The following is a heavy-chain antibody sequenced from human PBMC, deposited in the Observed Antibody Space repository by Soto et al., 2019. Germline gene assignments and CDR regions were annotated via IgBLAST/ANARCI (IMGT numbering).Heavy chain of an antibody. Sequence: EVQLVESGGGLIQPGGSLRLSCAASGFTVTNKYMTWVRQAPGKGLEWVSVIYSGGSTSYADSVKGRFTISRDNSKNIRYLQMNSRRAEDTAVYYCARVDYGDYGWYFDLWGRGTLVTVSS. CDR2: IYSGGST. J-gene: IGHJ2*01. D-gene: IGHD4-17*01. CDR3: ARVDYGDYGWYFDL. CDR1: GFTVTNKY. V-gene: IGHV3-53*01.